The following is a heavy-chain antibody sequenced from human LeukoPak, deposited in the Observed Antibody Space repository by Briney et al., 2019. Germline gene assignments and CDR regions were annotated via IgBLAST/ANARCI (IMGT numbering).Heavy chain of an antibody. J-gene: IGHJ6*03. CDR3: ARVSGGDGYNYGYYYYYMDV. D-gene: IGHD5-24*01. Sequence: GGSLRLSCAASGFSFDDYGMGWVRHAPGKGLEWVSGINWNGGSRGYADSVKGRFTISRDNAKNSLYLQMNSLRAEDTALYYCARVSGGDGYNYGYYYYYMDVWGKGTTVTVSS. CDR2: INWNGGSR. CDR1: GFSFDDYG. V-gene: IGHV3-20*04.